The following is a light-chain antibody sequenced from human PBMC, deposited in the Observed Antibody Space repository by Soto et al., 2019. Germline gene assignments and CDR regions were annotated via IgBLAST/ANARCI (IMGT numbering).Light chain of an antibody. Sequence: QSALTQPPFASGSPGQSVTISCTGTTSDIGAYNYVSWYQQRPGKAPKLIIYEVTRRPSGVPDRIFGSKSYTTASLTVSGLQAEDEADYYWSSFAGTNSFVFGTGTKLTVL. CDR3: SSFAGTNSFV. CDR1: TSDIGAYNY. CDR2: EVT. V-gene: IGLV2-8*01. J-gene: IGLJ1*01.